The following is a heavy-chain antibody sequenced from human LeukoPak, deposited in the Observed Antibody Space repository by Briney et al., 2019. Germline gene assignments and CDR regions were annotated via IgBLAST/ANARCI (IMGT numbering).Heavy chain of an antibody. CDR2: ISAGGST. Sequence: GGSLRLSCAASGFTLRSYAMSWVRQAPGKGLEWVSAISAGGSTYYADSVKGRFTISRDNAKNSLYLQMNSLRAEDTAVYYCAREGGVTAMDFAYWGQGTLVTVSS. J-gene: IGHJ4*02. D-gene: IGHD2-21*02. CDR3: AREGGVTAMDFAY. CDR1: GFTLRSYA. V-gene: IGHV3-23*01.